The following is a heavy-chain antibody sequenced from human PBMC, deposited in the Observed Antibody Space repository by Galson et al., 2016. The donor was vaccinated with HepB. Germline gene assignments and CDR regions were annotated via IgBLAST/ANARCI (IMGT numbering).Heavy chain of an antibody. CDR1: GFTLSDYN. CDR2: ISSASNVV. D-gene: IGHD3-22*01. J-gene: IGHJ4*02. Sequence: SLRLSCAVSGFTLSDYNMDWVRQAPGKGPEWVAYISSASNVVYYAESVKGRFTISRDNAKNSLYLQMNSLKTEDTAVYYCAKDAPYYYDSSGYYDGTYFDYGGQGTLVTVSS. V-gene: IGHV3-48*01. CDR3: AKDAPYYYDSSGYYDGTYFDY.